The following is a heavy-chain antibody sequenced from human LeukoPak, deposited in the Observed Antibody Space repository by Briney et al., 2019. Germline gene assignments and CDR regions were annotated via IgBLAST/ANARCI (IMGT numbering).Heavy chain of an antibody. J-gene: IGHJ4*02. CDR3: ARVGGYCGRISCPYYFDY. CDR1: GYTFTDYY. Sequence: GASVKVSCKASGYTFTDYYINWVRQAPGQGLEWMGWINPNSGGTNYAQKFQGRVTMTRDTSISTAYMELSRLRSDDTAVYYCARVGGYCGRISCPYYFDYWGQGSLVAVSS. CDR2: INPNSGGT. D-gene: IGHD2-15*01. V-gene: IGHV1-2*02.